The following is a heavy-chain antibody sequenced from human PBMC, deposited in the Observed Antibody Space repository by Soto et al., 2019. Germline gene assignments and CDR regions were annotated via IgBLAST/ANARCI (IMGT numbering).Heavy chain of an antibody. D-gene: IGHD3-10*01. CDR1: GFTFSSYA. J-gene: IGHJ4*02. Sequence: GGSLRLSCAASGFTFSSYAMHWVRQAPGKGLEWVAVISYDGSNKYYADSVKGRFTISRDNSKNTLYLQMNSLRAEDTAVYYCARDFKGRWFGELVDYWGQGTLVTVSS. CDR2: ISYDGSNK. CDR3: ARDFKGRWFGELVDY. V-gene: IGHV3-30-3*01.